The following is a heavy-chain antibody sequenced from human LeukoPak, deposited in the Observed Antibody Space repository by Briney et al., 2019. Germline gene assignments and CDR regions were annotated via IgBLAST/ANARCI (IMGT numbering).Heavy chain of an antibody. J-gene: IGHJ4*02. CDR3: ARDRSGIPTYYFDY. D-gene: IGHD3-10*01. Sequence: PGGSLRLSCAASGFTFSSYAMHWVRQAPGKGLEWVAVISYDGSNKYYADSVKGRFTISRDNSKNTLYLQMNSLRAEDTAVYYCARDRSGIPTYYFDYWGQGTLVTVSS. CDR1: GFTFSSYA. CDR2: ISYDGSNK. V-gene: IGHV3-30-3*01.